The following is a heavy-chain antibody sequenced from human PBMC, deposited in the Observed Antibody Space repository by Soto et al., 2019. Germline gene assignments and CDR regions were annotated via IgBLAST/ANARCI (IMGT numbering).Heavy chain of an antibody. Sequence: ASVKVSCKASGGTFSSYAISWVRQAPGQGLEWMGGIIPIFGTANYAQKFQGRVTITADESTSTAYMELSSLRSEDTAVYYCARVVDHIEARPHAFDIWGQGTMVTVSS. V-gene: IGHV1-69*13. D-gene: IGHD6-6*01. CDR2: IIPIFGTA. CDR1: GGTFSSYA. CDR3: ARVVDHIEARPHAFDI. J-gene: IGHJ3*02.